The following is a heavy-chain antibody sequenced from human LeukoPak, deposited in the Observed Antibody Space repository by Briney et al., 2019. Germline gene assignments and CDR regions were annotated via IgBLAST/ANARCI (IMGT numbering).Heavy chain of an antibody. J-gene: IGHJ4*02. CDR3: ARDPTGNFDY. CDR2: IYYSGST. Sequence: GSLRLSCAASGFTFSSYWMSWIRQPPGKGLEWIGSIYYSGSTYYNPSLKSRVTISVDTSKNQFSLKLSSVTAADTAVYYCARDPTGNFDYWGQGTLVTVSS. D-gene: IGHD1-14*01. CDR1: GFTFSSYW. V-gene: IGHV4-39*02.